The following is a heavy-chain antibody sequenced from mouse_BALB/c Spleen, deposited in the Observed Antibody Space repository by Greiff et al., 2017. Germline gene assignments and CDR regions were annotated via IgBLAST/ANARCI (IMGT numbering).Heavy chain of an antibody. V-gene: IGHV5-12-2*01. CDR2: ISNGGGST. CDR1: GFTFSSYT. D-gene: IGHD3-2*01. Sequence: EVMLVESGGGLVQPGGSLKLSCAASGFTFSSYTMSWVRQTPEKRLEWVAYISNGGGSTYYPDTVKGRFTISRDNAKNTLYLQMSSLKSEDTAMYYCARQTARAYYFDYWGQGTTLTVSS. CDR3: ARQTARAYYFDY. J-gene: IGHJ2*01.